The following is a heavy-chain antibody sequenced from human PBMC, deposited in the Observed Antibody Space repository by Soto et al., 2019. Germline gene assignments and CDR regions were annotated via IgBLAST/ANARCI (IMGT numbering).Heavy chain of an antibody. V-gene: IGHV3-23*01. CDR2: ISGSGGNT. CDR1: GFTFNNYA. CDR3: AKTGDRTGWDYYFDH. D-gene: IGHD6-19*01. J-gene: IGHJ4*02. Sequence: EVQLLESGGGLVQPGGSLRLSCAASGFTFNNYAMGWVRQAPGKGLECVSTISGSGGNTFYADSVKGRFTISSDNSKSTLYLLMNSLRAEDTAVYFCAKTGDRTGWDYYFDHWGQGTLVTVSS.